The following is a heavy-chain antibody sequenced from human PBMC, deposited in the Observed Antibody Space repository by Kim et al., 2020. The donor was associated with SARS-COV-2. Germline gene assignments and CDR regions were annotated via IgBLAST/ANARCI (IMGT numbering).Heavy chain of an antibody. CDR2: IYYSGST. CDR3: ARGMYSSGWYEKGPSGIDLYYFDY. CDR1: GGSISSYY. D-gene: IGHD6-19*01. J-gene: IGHJ4*02. V-gene: IGHV4-59*01. Sequence: SETLSLTCTVSGGSISSYYWSWIRQPPGKGLEWIGYIYYSGSTNYNPSLKSRVPISVDTSKNQFSLKLSSVTAADTAVYYCARGMYSSGWYEKGPSGIDLYYFDYWGQGTLVTVSS.